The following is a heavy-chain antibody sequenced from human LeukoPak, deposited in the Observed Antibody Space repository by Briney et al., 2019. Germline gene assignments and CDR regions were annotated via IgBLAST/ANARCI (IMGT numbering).Heavy chain of an antibody. D-gene: IGHD1-26*01. CDR1: GGSISSYY. J-gene: IGHJ4*02. CDR3: AGGTYYYFDY. V-gene: IGHV4-59*01. Sequence: PSETLSLTCTVSGGSISSYYWSWIRQPRGKGLEWIGYVYYSGSAHYNPSLKSRVTISVDTSKNQFSLKVNSVTAADTAIYYCAGGTYYYFDYWGQGTLVTVSS. CDR2: VYYSGSA.